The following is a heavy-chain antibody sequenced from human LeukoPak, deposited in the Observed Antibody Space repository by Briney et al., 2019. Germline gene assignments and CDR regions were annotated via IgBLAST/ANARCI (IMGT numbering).Heavy chain of an antibody. D-gene: IGHD6-6*01. J-gene: IGHJ4*02. CDR2: IKQDGSEK. CDR1: GFTFSDYY. Sequence: PGGSLRLSCAAPGFTFSDYYMSWIRQAPGKGLEWVANIKQDGSEKYYVDSVKGRFTISRDNAKNSLYLQMNSLRAEDTAVYYCARESFAARWDWGQGTLVTVSS. V-gene: IGHV3-7*01. CDR3: ARESFAARWD.